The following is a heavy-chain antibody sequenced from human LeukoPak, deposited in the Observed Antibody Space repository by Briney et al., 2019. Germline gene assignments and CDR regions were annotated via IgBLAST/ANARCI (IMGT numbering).Heavy chain of an antibody. Sequence: GGSLRLSCAASGFTFSSFAMTWVRQAPGKGLEWVSGFDGNGPNTYYADSVKGRWTISRDNSRNTLSLEMNSLRPEDTAIYYCAKPRTTGLGWAQFDYWGQGSLVTVSS. CDR3: AKPRTTGLGWAQFDY. D-gene: IGHD2-8*02. V-gene: IGHV3-23*01. CDR1: GFTFSSFA. CDR2: FDGNGPNT. J-gene: IGHJ4*02.